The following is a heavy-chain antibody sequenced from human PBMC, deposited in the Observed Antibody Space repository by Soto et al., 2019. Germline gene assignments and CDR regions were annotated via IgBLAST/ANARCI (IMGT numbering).Heavy chain of an antibody. D-gene: IGHD6-19*01. V-gene: IGHV3-30-3*01. J-gene: IGHJ6*02. Sequence: RLSCAASGFTFSSYAMHWVRQAPGKGLEWVAVISYDGSNKYYADSVKGRFTISRDNSKNTLYLQMNSLRAEDTAVYYCARVSRWLVPGYYYGMDVWGQGTTVTVSS. CDR1: GFTFSSYA. CDR2: ISYDGSNK. CDR3: ARVSRWLVPGYYYGMDV.